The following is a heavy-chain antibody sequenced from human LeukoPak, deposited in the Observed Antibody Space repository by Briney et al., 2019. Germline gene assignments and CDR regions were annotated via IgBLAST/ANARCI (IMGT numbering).Heavy chain of an antibody. J-gene: IGHJ4*02. D-gene: IGHD3-22*01. CDR1: GGSFSGYY. CDR3: ARAPSSGYYYYFDY. Sequence: SETLSLTCAVYGGSFSGYYWSWIRQPPGKGLEWIGEINHSGSTNYNPSLKSRVTISVDTSKNQFSLKLSSVTAVDTAVYYCARAPSSGYYYYFDYWGQGTLVTVSS. CDR2: INHSGST. V-gene: IGHV4-34*01.